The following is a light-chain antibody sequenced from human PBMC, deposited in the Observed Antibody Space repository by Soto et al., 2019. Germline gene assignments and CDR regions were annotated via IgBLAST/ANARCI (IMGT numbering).Light chain of an antibody. Sequence: EIGMTQSPATLSLYPGERVTLSCRASQNVRTNYLAWYQQKPGQAPRLLIYGASTRASGIPERFSGSGSGTDFTLTISRLEPEDFAVYYCQQYGDSPQTFGPGTKVDIK. V-gene: IGKV3-20*01. J-gene: IGKJ1*01. CDR2: GAS. CDR3: QQYGDSPQT. CDR1: QNVRTNY.